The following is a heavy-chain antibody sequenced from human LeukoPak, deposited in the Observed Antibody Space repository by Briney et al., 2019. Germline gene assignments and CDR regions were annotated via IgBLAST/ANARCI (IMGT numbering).Heavy chain of an antibody. CDR1: GGSISSGDYY. D-gene: IGHD3-10*01. CDR2: IYYSGST. V-gene: IGHV4-30-4*08. CDR3: ARYRSITMVRGVFDI. J-gene: IGHJ3*02. Sequence: SETLSLTCTVSGGSISSGDYYWSWIRQPPGKGLEWIGYIYYSGSTYYNPSLKSRVTISVDTSKNQFSLKLSSVTAADTAVYYCARYRSITMVRGVFDIWGQGTMVTVSS.